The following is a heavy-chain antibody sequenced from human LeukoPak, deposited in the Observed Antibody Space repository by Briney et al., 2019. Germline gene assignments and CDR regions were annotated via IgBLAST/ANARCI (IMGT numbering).Heavy chain of an antibody. CDR2: MNPNSGST. J-gene: IGHJ3*01. CDR3: ARSRGVLGGGFDSFDV. Sequence: GASVKVSCKASGYTFTSFDINWVRQAPGQGLEWMGWMNPNSGSTGHAQTFQGRVTMTRSTSISTAYMELSSLTSADTAVYFCARSRGVLGGGFDSFDVWGQGTMVTVSS. V-gene: IGHV1-8*02. CDR1: GYTFTSFD. D-gene: IGHD3-16*01.